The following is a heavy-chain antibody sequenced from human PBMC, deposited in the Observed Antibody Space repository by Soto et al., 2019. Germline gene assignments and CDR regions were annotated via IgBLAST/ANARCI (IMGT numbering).Heavy chain of an antibody. D-gene: IGHD4-4*01. J-gene: IGHJ4*02. Sequence: PGGSLRLSCAASGFAFTNYGFHWVRQAPGKGLEWVAYISNDGTKKFYADSVKGRFTISRDNSETTVYLHLTSLRPDDTALFYCARDVAMPTGLGLGYWGQGTLVTVSS. CDR2: ISNDGTKK. CDR1: GFAFTNYG. V-gene: IGHV3-30*03. CDR3: ARDVAMPTGLGLGY.